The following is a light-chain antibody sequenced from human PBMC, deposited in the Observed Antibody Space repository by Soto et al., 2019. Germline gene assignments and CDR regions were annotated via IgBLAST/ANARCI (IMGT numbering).Light chain of an antibody. Sequence: DIQMSQSPSTLSASIGDRVTITCRASQSISSWLAWYQQKPGKAPKLLIYDASSLESGVPSRFSGSGSGTDFTLTISSLHPEDFATYYCQQANSFPHTFGQGTRLEIK. V-gene: IGKV1-5*01. J-gene: IGKJ5*01. CDR2: DAS. CDR3: QQANSFPHT. CDR1: QSISSW.